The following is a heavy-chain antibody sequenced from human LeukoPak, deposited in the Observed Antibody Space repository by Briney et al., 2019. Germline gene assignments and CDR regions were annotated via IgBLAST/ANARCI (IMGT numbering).Heavy chain of an antibody. CDR3: AKDRLTGTPYYFDY. D-gene: IGHD1-20*01. V-gene: IGHV3-21*04. CDR2: ISSSSSYI. J-gene: IGHJ4*02. CDR1: GFTFSSYS. Sequence: NPGGSLRLSCAASGFTFSSYSMNWVRQAPGKGLEWVSSISSSSSYIYYADSVKGRFTISRGNAKNSLYLQMDSLRAEDTAVYYCAKDRLTGTPYYFDYWGQGTLVTVSS.